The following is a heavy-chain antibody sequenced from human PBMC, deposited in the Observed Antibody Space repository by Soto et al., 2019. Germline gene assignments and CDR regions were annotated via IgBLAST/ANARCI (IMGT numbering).Heavy chain of an antibody. Sequence: SGPTLVNPTQTLTLTCTISGFSLSTDGMCVSWIRQPPGKALEWLARIDWNDDKYYSTSLETRLTISKDTSKNQAVLTMTKLDPADTATYYCARVWWFGEKEYFQNWGQGTLVTVSS. D-gene: IGHD2-21*01. CDR2: IDWNDDK. J-gene: IGHJ1*01. CDR3: ARVWWFGEKEYFQN. CDR1: GFSLSTDGMC. V-gene: IGHV2-70*11.